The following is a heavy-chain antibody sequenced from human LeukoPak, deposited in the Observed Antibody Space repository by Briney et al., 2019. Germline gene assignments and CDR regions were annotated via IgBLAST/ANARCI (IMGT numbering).Heavy chain of an antibody. Sequence: PSETLSLTCAVSGYSICSGYYWGWLRQPPGKGLEWIGSFYHSGSTYYNPSRKSRVTISVDTSKNQFSLKLSSVTAADTAGYYCARQDYCSSTSCYSTFDPWGQGTLFTVSS. CDR3: ARQDYCSSTSCYSTFDP. D-gene: IGHD2-2*01. CDR2: FYHSGST. V-gene: IGHV4-38-2*01. J-gene: IGHJ5*02. CDR1: GYSICSGYY.